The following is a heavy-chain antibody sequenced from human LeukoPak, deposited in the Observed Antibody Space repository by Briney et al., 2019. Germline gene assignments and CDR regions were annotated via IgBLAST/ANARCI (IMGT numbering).Heavy chain of an antibody. V-gene: IGHV4-59*01. J-gene: IGHJ4*02. CDR1: GGSLSSYY. Sequence: SETLSLTCTVSGGSLSSYYWSWIRQPPGKGLEWIGYIYYSGSTNYNPSLKSRVTISVDTSKNQFSLKLSSVTAADTAVYYCARGGYDILTGYYLVYWGQGTLVTVSS. D-gene: IGHD3-9*01. CDR3: ARGGYDILTGYYLVY. CDR2: IYYSGST.